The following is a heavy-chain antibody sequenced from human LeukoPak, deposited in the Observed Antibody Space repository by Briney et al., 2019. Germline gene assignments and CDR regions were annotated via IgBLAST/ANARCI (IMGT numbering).Heavy chain of an antibody. CDR2: IYYSGST. D-gene: IGHD5-24*01. J-gene: IGHJ5*02. V-gene: IGHV4-59*01. CDR3: ARLNRRDGYNPDNWFDP. Sequence: SEALSLTCTVSGGSISSYYWSWIRQPPGKGLEWNGYIYYSGSTNYNPSLKSRVTISVDTSKNQFSLKLSSVTAADTAVYYCARLNRRDGYNPDNWFDPWGQGTLVTVSS. CDR1: GGSISSYY.